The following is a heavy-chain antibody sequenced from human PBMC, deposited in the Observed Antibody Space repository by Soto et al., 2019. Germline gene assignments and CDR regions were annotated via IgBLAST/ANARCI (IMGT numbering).Heavy chain of an antibody. J-gene: IGHJ4*02. CDR3: ARGGDGYNYVY. Sequence: SVKVSCKASGGTFSSYAISWVRQAPGQGLEWMGGVIPIFGTANYAQKFQGRVTITADKSTSTAYMELSSLRSEDTAVYYCARGGDGYNYVYWGQGTLVTVSS. D-gene: IGHD5-12*01. V-gene: IGHV1-69*06. CDR1: GGTFSSYA. CDR2: VIPIFGTA.